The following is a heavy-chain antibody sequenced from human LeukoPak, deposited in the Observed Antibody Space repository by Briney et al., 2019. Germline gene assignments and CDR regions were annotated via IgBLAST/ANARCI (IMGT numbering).Heavy chain of an antibody. J-gene: IGHJ4*02. CDR3: ARDCDGRTGCYVRDY. Sequence: GGSLRLSCAASGFTVSSNYVTWVRQAPGKGLEWVSVIYSGGSTYYADSVKGRFTISRDNSKNTLYLQMNSLRAEDTAVYYCARDCDGRTGCYVRDYWGQGTPVTVSS. D-gene: IGHD2-2*01. V-gene: IGHV3-53*01. CDR1: GFTVSSNY. CDR2: IYSGGST.